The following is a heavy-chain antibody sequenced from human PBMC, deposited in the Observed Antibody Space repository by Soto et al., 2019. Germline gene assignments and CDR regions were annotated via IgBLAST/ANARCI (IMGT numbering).Heavy chain of an antibody. CDR3: ASAHCGGDCSNYYYGMDV. CDR2: INAGNGNT. V-gene: IGHV1-3*01. CDR1: GYTFTSYA. Sequence: ASVNVSCKASGYTFTSYAMHWVRQAPGQRLEWMGWINAGNGNTKYSQKFQGRVTITRDTSANTAYMELSSLRSEDTAVYYCASAHCGGDCSNYYYGMDVRGQGTTVTVSS. J-gene: IGHJ6*02. D-gene: IGHD2-21*02.